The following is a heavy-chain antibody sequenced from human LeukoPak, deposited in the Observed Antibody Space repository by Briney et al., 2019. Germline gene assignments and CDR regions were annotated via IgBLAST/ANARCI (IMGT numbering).Heavy chain of an antibody. Sequence: SETLSLTCTVSSASISTAGHSWSWLRQHPGQGLEWIGDIYYSGTTYYLPSLKSRVTMSVDTSKNQFSLKLISVTAADTAVYYCAGGRQWLGFDSWGQGTLVTVSS. J-gene: IGHJ4*02. CDR1: SASISTAGHS. CDR3: AGGRQWLGFDS. V-gene: IGHV4-31*03. D-gene: IGHD6-19*01. CDR2: IYYSGTT.